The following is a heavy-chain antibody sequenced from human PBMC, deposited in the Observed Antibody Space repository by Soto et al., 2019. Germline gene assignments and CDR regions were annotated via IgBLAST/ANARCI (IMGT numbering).Heavy chain of an antibody. V-gene: IGHV4-39*01. Sequence: QLQLQESGPGLVKPSETLSLTCTVSGGSISSSSYYWGWIRQPPGKGLEWIGSIYYSGSTYYNPSLKSRVTMSVDTSKNQFSLKLSSVTAADTAVYYCARQDRHTYYYYYYMDVWGKGTTVTVSS. CDR2: IYYSGST. CDR1: GGSISSSSYY. J-gene: IGHJ6*03. CDR3: ARQDRHTYYYYYYMDV.